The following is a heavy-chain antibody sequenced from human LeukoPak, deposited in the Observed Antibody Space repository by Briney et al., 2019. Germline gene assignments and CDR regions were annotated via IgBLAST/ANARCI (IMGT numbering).Heavy chain of an antibody. V-gene: IGHV1-46*01. CDR2: INPSGGST. Sequence: GASVKVSCKASGYTFTSYYMHWVRQAPGQGLEWMGIINPSGGSTSYAQKFQGRVTMTRDTSTSTVYMELSSLRSEDTAVYYCARDLLAAAKTDYYFDYWGQGTLVTVSS. D-gene: IGHD6-13*01. CDR3: ARDLLAAAKTDYYFDY. J-gene: IGHJ4*02. CDR1: GYTFTSYY.